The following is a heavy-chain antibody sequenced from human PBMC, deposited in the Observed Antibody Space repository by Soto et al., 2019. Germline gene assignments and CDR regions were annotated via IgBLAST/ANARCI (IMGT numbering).Heavy chain of an antibody. CDR1: GGSITSSY. D-gene: IGHD6-19*01. CDR3: ARSVMHQWLVHDAFDI. Sequence: QVQLQESGPGVLKPSETLSLTCTVSGGSITSSYWSWIRQPPGKGLEWIAYVYYSGTTNYNPSLESRVTILIDTSKNQFSLRLTSVTAADRAVYYCARSVMHQWLVHDAFDIWGQGTLVTVSS. J-gene: IGHJ3*02. V-gene: IGHV4-59*01. CDR2: VYYSGTT.